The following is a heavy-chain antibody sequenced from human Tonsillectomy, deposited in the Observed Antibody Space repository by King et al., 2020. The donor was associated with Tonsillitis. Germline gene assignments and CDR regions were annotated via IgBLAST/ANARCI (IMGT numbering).Heavy chain of an antibody. CDR1: GFTFSSYG. Sequence: QLVQSGGGVVQPGGSLRLSCAASGFTFSSYGMHWVRQAPGKGLEWVAFIRYDGSNKYYADSVKGRFTISRDNSKNTVNLQMNSLRAEDTAVYYCAKPIKYCSGGSCSFDYWGQGTLVTVSS. J-gene: IGHJ4*02. V-gene: IGHV3-30*02. CDR3: AKPIKYCSGGSCSFDY. D-gene: IGHD2-15*01. CDR2: IRYDGSNK.